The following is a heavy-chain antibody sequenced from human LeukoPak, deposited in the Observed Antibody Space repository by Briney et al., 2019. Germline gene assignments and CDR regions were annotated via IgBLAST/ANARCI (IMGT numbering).Heavy chain of an antibody. CDR1: GGSISSSNW. CDR2: IYHSGST. J-gene: IGHJ6*02. D-gene: IGHD3-10*01. V-gene: IGHV4-4*02. Sequence: PSETLSLTCAVSGGSISSSNWWSRVRHPPGKGLEWIGEIYHSGSTNYNPSLKSRVTISVDKSKNQFSLKLRSVTAADTAVYYCARDPHPYYYGSGSYSPDYYYGMDVWGQGTTVTVSS. CDR3: ARDPHPYYYGSGSYSPDYYYGMDV.